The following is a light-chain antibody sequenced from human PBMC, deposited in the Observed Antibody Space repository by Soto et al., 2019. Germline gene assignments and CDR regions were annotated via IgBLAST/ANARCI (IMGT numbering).Light chain of an antibody. CDR1: QSVLYSSNNKNY. Sequence: SLAVSLGERGTINCKSSQSVLYSSNNKNYLAWYQQKPGQPPKLLMYWASTRESGVPDRFSGSGSGTDFTLTISSLQAEDVAVYYCQQYYSNSHAFGLATTV. J-gene: IGKJ1*01. V-gene: IGKV4-1*01. CDR3: QQYYSNSHA. CDR2: WAS.